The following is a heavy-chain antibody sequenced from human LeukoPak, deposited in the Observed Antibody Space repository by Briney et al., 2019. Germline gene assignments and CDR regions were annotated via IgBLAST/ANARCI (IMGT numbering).Heavy chain of an antibody. V-gene: IGHV3-30*18. D-gene: IGHD2-15*01. Sequence: GRSLRLSCAASGFTFSSYGMHWVRQAPGKGLEWVAVISYDGSNKYYADSVKGRFTISRDNSKNTLYLQMNSLRAVDTAVYYCAKDLGAYCSGGSCYAGYWGQGTLVTVSS. J-gene: IGHJ4*02. CDR2: ISYDGSNK. CDR1: GFTFSSYG. CDR3: AKDLGAYCSGGSCYAGY.